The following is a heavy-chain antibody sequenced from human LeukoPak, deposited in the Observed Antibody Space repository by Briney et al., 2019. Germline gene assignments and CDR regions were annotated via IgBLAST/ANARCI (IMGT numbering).Heavy chain of an antibody. V-gene: IGHV7-4-1*01. CDR1: GYTFTTYA. CDR2: INTYTGNP. D-gene: IGHD6-13*01. Sequence: ASVKVSCKASGYTFTTYAMNWVRQAPGQGLEWMGWINTYTGNPTYAQDFTGRFVFSLDTSVSTAYLQIYSLKAGDTAVYYCARLVAAGGSGSFDPWGQGTLVTVSS. CDR3: ARLVAAGGSGSFDP. J-gene: IGHJ5*02.